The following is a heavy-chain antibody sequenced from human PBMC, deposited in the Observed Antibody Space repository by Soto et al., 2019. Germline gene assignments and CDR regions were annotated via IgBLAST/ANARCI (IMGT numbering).Heavy chain of an antibody. CDR3: ARDPGREWAFDI. CDR1: GFTFSSYE. Sequence: PGGSLRLSCAASGFTFSSYEMNWVRQAPGKGLEWVSYISSSGSTIYYADSVKGRFTISRDNAKNSLYLQMNSLRAEDTAVYYCARDPGREWAFDIWGQGTMVTVS. CDR2: ISSSGSTI. J-gene: IGHJ3*02. D-gene: IGHD2-8*01. V-gene: IGHV3-48*03.